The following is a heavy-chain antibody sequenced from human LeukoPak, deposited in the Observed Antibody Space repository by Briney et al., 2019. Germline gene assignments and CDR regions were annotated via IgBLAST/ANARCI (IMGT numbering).Heavy chain of an antibody. V-gene: IGHV3-30*03. J-gene: IGHJ4*02. CDR2: ISNDGSRK. Sequence: GGSLRLSCAPSGFTFSRHGMHWVRQAPGKGLEWVAIISNDGSRKYYAHSVEGRYTISRDNSKNTLYLQMDSLRAEDTAVYYCARDKAWNYFDYWGQGTLVTVSS. CDR3: ARDKAWNYFDY. D-gene: IGHD3-3*01. CDR1: GFTFSRHG.